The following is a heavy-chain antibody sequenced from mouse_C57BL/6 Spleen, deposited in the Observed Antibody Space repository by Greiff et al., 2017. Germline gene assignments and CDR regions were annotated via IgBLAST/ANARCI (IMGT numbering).Heavy chain of an antibody. J-gene: IGHJ2*01. CDR2: ISSGSSTI. V-gene: IGHV5-17*01. CDR3: ARLYSNYFDY. D-gene: IGHD2-5*01. CDR1: GFTFSDYG. Sequence: EVMLVESGGGLVKPGGSLKLSCAASGFTFSDYGMHWVRQAPEKGLEWVAYISSGSSTIYYADTVKGRFTISRDNAKNHLFLQMTSLRSEDTAMYYCARLYSNYFDYWGQGTTLTVSS.